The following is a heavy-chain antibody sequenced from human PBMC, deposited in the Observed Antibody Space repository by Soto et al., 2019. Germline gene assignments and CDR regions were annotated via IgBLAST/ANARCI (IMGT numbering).Heavy chain of an antibody. J-gene: IGHJ4*02. CDR3: ARTNYGSGSYPHYY. D-gene: IGHD3-10*01. Sequence: EVQLVESGGGLVQPGGSLRLSCAASGFTISNNCMSWVRQAPGKGLEWVSVIYTGGSTYYADSVKGRFTISRDNSKNTLFLQMNSLRAEDTAVYYCARTNYGSGSYPHYYWGQGTLVTVSP. CDR2: IYTGGST. V-gene: IGHV3-66*01. CDR1: GFTISNNC.